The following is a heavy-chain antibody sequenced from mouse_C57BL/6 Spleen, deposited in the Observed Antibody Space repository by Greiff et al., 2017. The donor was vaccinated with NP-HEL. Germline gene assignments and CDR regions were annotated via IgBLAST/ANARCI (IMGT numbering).Heavy chain of an antibody. D-gene: IGHD2-4*01. Sequence: QVQLKESGAELARPGASVKLSCKASGYTFTSYGISWVKQRPGQGLEWIGEIYPSSGNTYYNEKFKGKATLTADKSSSTAYMELRSLTSEDSAVYFCARRDDYDGFDYWGQGTTLTVSS. CDR2: IYPSSGNT. V-gene: IGHV1-81*01. J-gene: IGHJ2*01. CDR1: GYTFTSYG. CDR3: ARRDDYDGFDY.